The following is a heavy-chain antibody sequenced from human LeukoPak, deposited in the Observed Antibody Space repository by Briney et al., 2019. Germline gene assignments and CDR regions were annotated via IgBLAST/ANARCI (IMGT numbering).Heavy chain of an antibody. CDR1: RFSFSTYA. CDR3: ARYCGGDCYGMDV. CDR2: IKQDASEK. Sequence: GGSLRLSCAASRFSFSTYAMHWVRQAPGKGLEWVANIKQDASEKYYVDSVKGRFTISRDNAKNSLYLQMNSLRAEDTAVYYCARYCGGDCYGMDVWGQGTTVTVSS. V-gene: IGHV3-7*01. J-gene: IGHJ6*02. D-gene: IGHD2-21*01.